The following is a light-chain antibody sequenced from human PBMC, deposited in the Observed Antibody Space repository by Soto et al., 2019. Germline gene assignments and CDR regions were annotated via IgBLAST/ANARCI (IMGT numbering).Light chain of an antibody. V-gene: IGKV3-15*01. CDR1: QSVSSS. Sequence: EIMMTQSPATLSVSPGERATLSCRASQSVSSSLAWYQQKPGQAPRLLIYGVSTRATGIPARFSGSGSGTEFTLTINSLEPEDFAVYYCQHRSNWPPFTFGPGTKVDIK. CDR3: QHRSNWPPFT. CDR2: GVS. J-gene: IGKJ3*01.